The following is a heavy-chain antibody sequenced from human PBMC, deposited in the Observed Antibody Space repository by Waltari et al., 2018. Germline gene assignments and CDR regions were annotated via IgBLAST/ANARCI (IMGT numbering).Heavy chain of an antibody. CDR1: GYTFTGYY. J-gene: IGHJ3*02. V-gene: IGHV1-2*02. CDR2: INPNSGGT. D-gene: IGHD2-2*01. Sequence: QVQLVQSGAEVKKPGASVKVSCKASGYTFTGYYMHWVRQAPGQGLEWMGWINPNSGGTNYAQKFQGRVTMTRDTSISTAYMELSRLRSDDTAVYYWARGAGQYCSSTSCLDAFDIWGQGTMVTVSS. CDR3: ARGAGQYCSSTSCLDAFDI.